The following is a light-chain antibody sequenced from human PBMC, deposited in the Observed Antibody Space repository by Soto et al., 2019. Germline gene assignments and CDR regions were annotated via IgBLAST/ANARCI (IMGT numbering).Light chain of an antibody. CDR1: SSDIGSYNL. CDR2: DVS. J-gene: IGLJ2*01. V-gene: IGLV2-23*02. Sequence: QSVLTQPASVSGSPGQSITISCTGTSSDIGSYNLVSWYQQHPGKAPKLMIYDVSKRPSGVSHRFSGSKSGNTASLTISGLQAEDEADYYCCSYAGSSTFVVFGGGTELTVL. CDR3: CSYAGSSTFVV.